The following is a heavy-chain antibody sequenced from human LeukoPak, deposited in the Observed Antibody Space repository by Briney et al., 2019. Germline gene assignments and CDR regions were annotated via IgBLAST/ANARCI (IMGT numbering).Heavy chain of an antibody. J-gene: IGHJ4*02. D-gene: IGHD1-26*01. CDR2: IKEDGSEK. CDR3: ARGGPYDY. V-gene: IGHV3-7*01. CDR1: GFTFSTHW. Sequence: GGSLRLSCAASGFTFSTHWMSWVRQVPGKGLEWVANIKEDGSEKYYGDSVKGRFTISRDNAKNSLYLQMNSLRAEDTAVYYCARGGPYDYWGQGTLVTASS.